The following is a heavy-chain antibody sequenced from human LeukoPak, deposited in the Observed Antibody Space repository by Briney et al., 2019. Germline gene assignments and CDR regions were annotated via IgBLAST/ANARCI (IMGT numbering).Heavy chain of an antibody. CDR2: ISGSGGST. CDR3: AKEVHGSGTFDP. V-gene: IGHV3-23*01. CDR1: GFIFSSYP. J-gene: IGHJ5*02. Sequence: GGSLRLSCAASGFIFSSYPMHWLRQAPGKGLEWVSAISGSGGSTYYADSVKGRFTISRDNSKNTLYLQMNSLRAEDTAVYYCAKEVHGSGTFDPWGQGTLVTVSS. D-gene: IGHD3-10*01.